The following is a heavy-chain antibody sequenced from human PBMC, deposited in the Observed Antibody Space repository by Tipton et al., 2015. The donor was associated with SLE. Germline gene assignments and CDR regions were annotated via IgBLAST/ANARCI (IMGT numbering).Heavy chain of an antibody. J-gene: IGHJ2*01. V-gene: IGHV4-31*03. CDR2: IYDSGST. CDR3: ARGWGEQDWYFDL. Sequence: TLSLTCTVSGGSISSGGYYWSWIRQHPGKGLEWIGYIYDSGSTYYNPSLKSRVTISVDTSKNQFSLKLSSVTAADTAVYYCARGWGEQDWYFDLWGRGTLVTVSS. D-gene: IGHD7-27*01. CDR1: GGSISSGGYY.